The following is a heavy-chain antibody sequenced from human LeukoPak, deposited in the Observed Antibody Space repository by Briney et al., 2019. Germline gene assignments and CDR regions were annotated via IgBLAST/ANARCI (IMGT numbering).Heavy chain of an antibody. J-gene: IGHJ5*02. Sequence: GGSLRLSCAASGFTFSNAWMSWVRQAPGKGLEWVGRIKSKTDGGTTDCAAPVKGRFTISRDDSKNTLYLQMNSLKTEDTAVYYCTTDFNYSGSYPWGQGTLVTVSS. CDR1: GFTFSNAW. V-gene: IGHV3-15*01. CDR2: IKSKTDGGTT. CDR3: TTDFNYSGSYP. D-gene: IGHD1-26*01.